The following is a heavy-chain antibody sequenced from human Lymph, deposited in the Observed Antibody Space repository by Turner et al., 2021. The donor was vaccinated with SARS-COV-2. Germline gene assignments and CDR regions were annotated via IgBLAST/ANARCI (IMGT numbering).Heavy chain of an antibody. V-gene: IGHV4-59*01. J-gene: IGHJ5*02. CDR1: GGSMNSNY. CDR3: ARETVNNWVDP. CDR2: IYCRGST. Sequence: QVQLQESGPRLVKPLETLSLTCTVSGGSMNSNYWSWIRQPPVKRLEWIGYIYCRGSTNYNPSLESRVTISVDTSRNQFSLNLISVTAADTAIYYCARETVNNWVDPWGQGTLVTVSS. D-gene: IGHD2-21*02.